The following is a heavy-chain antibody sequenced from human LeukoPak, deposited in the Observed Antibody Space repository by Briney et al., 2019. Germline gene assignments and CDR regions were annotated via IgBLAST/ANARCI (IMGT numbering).Heavy chain of an antibody. V-gene: IGHV3-30*04. CDR1: GFTFSSYA. D-gene: IGHD1-26*01. CDR2: ILYDGSKK. CDR3: ARDQGWTHLVHWFDP. Sequence: PGGSLRLSCAASGFTFSSYAMHWVRQAPGKGLEWVAVILYDGSKKWYADSVKGRFTISRDNSKNTLYLQMNGLRGDDTAVYYCARDQGWTHLVHWFDPRGQGTLVTVSS. J-gene: IGHJ5*02.